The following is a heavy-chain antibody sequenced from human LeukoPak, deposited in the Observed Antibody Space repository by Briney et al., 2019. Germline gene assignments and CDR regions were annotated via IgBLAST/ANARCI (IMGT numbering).Heavy chain of an antibody. Sequence: PSETLSLTCTVSGGSISSYYWSWIRQPPGKGLEWIGYIYYSGSTYYNPSLRSRVTISVDTSENQFSLKLSSVTAADTAVYYCARSSEGRYYYDSSGFSYYYYYMDVWGKGTTVTISS. CDR2: IYYSGST. CDR3: ARSSEGRYYYDSSGFSYYYYYMDV. J-gene: IGHJ6*03. V-gene: IGHV4-59*01. D-gene: IGHD3-22*01. CDR1: GGSISSYY.